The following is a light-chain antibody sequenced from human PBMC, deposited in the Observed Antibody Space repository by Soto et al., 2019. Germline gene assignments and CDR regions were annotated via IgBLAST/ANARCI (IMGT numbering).Light chain of an antibody. J-gene: IGLJ2*01. CDR1: SSNIGAGYD. CDR2: GDS. Sequence: QSVLTQPPSVSGAPGQRVTISCTGSSSNIGAGYDVNWYQQLPGTAPKLLIFGDSNRPSGVPDRFSGSKSGTSASLVITGLQADDEADYYCAAWDDSLNGVFGGGTKVTVL. V-gene: IGLV1-40*01. CDR3: AAWDDSLNGV.